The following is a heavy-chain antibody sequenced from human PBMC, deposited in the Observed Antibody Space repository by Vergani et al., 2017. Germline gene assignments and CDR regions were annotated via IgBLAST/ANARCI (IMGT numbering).Heavy chain of an antibody. V-gene: IGHV3-33*01. Sequence: QVQLVESGGGVVQPGRSLRLSCAASGFTFSSYGMHWVRQAPGKGLEWVAVIWSDGSNKYYADSVKGRFTISRDNSKNTLYLQMNSLRAEDTAVYYCARDFNRERGVPDDAFDIWGQGTMVTVSS. CDR1: GFTFSSYG. CDR3: ARDFNRERGVPDDAFDI. J-gene: IGHJ3*02. D-gene: IGHD2-8*02. CDR2: IWSDGSNK.